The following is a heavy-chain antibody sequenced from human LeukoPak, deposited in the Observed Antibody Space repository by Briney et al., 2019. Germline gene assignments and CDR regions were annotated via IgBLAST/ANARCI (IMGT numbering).Heavy chain of an antibody. Sequence: PSETLSLTCTVSGGSISSYYWSWIRQPPGKGLEWIGYIYYSGSTNYNPSLKSRVTISVDTSKNQFSLKLSSVTAADTAVYYCARGFNRVPDAFDIWGQGTMVTVSS. D-gene: IGHD3-10*01. V-gene: IGHV4-59*08. CDR1: GGSISSYY. CDR2: IYYSGST. J-gene: IGHJ3*02. CDR3: ARGFNRVPDAFDI.